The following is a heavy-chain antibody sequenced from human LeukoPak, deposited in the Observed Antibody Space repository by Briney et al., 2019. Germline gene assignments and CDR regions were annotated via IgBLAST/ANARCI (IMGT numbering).Heavy chain of an antibody. CDR1: GFTFSSYD. CDR2: IGTAGDT. D-gene: IGHD3-9*01. Sequence: GGSLRLSCAASGFTFSSYDMHWVRQATGKGLEWVSAIGTAGDTYYPGSVKGRFTISRENAKNSLYLQMNSLRAGDTAVYYCARMGKGQYYDILTGLYYYYYYMDVWGKGTTVTISS. CDR3: ARMGKGQYYDILTGLYYYYYYMDV. V-gene: IGHV3-13*01. J-gene: IGHJ6*03.